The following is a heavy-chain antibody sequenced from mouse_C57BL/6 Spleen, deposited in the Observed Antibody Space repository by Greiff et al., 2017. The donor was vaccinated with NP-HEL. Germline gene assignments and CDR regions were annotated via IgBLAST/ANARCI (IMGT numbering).Heavy chain of an antibody. V-gene: IGHV1-19*01. Sequence: VQLQQPGPVLVKPGASVKMSCKASGYTFTDYYMNWVKQSHGKSLEWIGVINPYNGGTSYNQKFKGKATLTVDKSSSTAYMELNSLTSEDSAVYYCARGIQRHGYGGDWYFDVWGTGTTVTVSS. CDR1: GYTFTDYY. D-gene: IGHD2-2*01. J-gene: IGHJ1*03. CDR2: INPYNGGT. CDR3: ARGIQRHGYGGDWYFDV.